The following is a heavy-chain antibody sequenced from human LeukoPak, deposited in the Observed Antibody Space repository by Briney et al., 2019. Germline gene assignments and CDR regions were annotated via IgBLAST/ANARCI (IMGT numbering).Heavy chain of an antibody. J-gene: IGHJ6*03. CDR3: AADSNHRYYYYYYMDV. CDR2: IVVGSGNT. V-gene: IGHV1-58*01. D-gene: IGHD4-11*01. Sequence: GASVKVSCKASGFTFTSSAVQWVRQARGQRLEWIGWIVVGSGNTNYAQKFQERVTITRDMSTSTAYMELSSLRSEDTAVYYCAADSNHRYYYYYYMDVWGKGTTVTVSS. CDR1: GFTFTSSA.